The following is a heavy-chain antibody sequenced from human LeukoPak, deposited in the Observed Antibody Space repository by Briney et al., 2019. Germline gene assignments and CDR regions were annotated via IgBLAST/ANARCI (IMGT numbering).Heavy chain of an antibody. CDR1: GFTFSSYE. V-gene: IGHV3-48*01. J-gene: IGHJ4*02. D-gene: IGHD2-2*03. CDR2: ISRSSSTI. Sequence: GGSLRLSCAASGFTFSSYEMNWVRQAPGKGLEWVSYISRSSSTIYYADSVKGRFTISRDNAKNSLYLQMNSLRAEDTAVYYCARAGAGYCSTTSCYYFDYWGQGTLVTVSS. CDR3: ARAGAGYCSTTSCYYFDY.